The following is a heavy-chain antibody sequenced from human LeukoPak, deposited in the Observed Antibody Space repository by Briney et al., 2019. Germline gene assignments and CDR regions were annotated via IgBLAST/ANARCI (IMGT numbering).Heavy chain of an antibody. CDR1: GGSISSGSYY. Sequence: SETLSLTCTVSGGSISSGSYYWSRIRQPAGKGLEWIGRIYTSGSTNYNPSLKSRVTISVDTSKNQFSLKLSSVTAADTAVYYCARDANLYLYCGGDCYSLPDAFDIWGQGTMVTVSS. CDR3: ARDANLYLYCGGDCYSLPDAFDI. D-gene: IGHD2-21*02. V-gene: IGHV4-61*02. CDR2: IYTSGST. J-gene: IGHJ3*02.